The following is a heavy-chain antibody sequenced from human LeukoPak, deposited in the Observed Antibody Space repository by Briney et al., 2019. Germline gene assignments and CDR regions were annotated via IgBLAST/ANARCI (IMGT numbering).Heavy chain of an antibody. CDR2: INPNSGGT. V-gene: IGHV1-2*02. CDR1: GYTFTGYY. CDR3: ARVVVPAAMSPILHSNWFDP. J-gene: IGHJ5*02. Sequence: GASVKVSCKASGYTFTGYYMHWVRQAPGQGLEWMGWINPNSGGTNYAQKFQGRVTMTRDTSISTAYMELSRLRSDDTAVYYCARVVVPAAMSPILHSNWFDPWGQGTLVTVSS. D-gene: IGHD2-2*01.